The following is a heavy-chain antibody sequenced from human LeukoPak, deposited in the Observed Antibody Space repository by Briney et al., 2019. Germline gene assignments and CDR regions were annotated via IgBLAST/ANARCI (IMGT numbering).Heavy chain of an antibody. CDR1: GFTFSSYA. J-gene: IGHJ4*02. V-gene: IGHV3-30-3*01. CDR3: ARDETGFFDY. D-gene: IGHD1-14*01. Sequence: GGSLRLSCAASGFTFSSYAMHWVRQAPVKGLEWVAVISYDGSNKYYADSVKGRFTISRDNSKNTLYLQMNSLRAEDTAVYYCARDETGFFDYWGQGTLVTVSS. CDR2: ISYDGSNK.